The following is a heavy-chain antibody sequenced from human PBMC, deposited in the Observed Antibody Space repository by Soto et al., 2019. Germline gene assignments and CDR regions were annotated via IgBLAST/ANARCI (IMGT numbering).Heavy chain of an antibody. CDR1: GFTFSSYA. Sequence: PGGSLRLSCAASGFTFSSYAMHWVRQAPGKGLEWVAVISYDGGNTYYADSVKGRFTISRDNSKNTLYLQMSSLRAEDTAVYYCAKGLNRALLWFGDYWGQGTLVTVSS. V-gene: IGHV3-30*18. CDR2: ISYDGGNT. J-gene: IGHJ4*02. D-gene: IGHD3-10*01. CDR3: AKGLNRALLWFGDY.